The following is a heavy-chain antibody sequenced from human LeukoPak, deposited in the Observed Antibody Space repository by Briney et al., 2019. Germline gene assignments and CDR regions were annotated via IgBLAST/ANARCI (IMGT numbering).Heavy chain of an antibody. J-gene: IGHJ6*03. D-gene: IGHD2-2*01. CDR2: IKQDGSEK. V-gene: IGHV3-7*01. CDR1: GFTFSSYW. CDR3: ARDLFDCSSTSCSTGYYMDV. Sequence: GGSLRLSCAASGFTFSSYWMSWVRQAPGKGLEWVANIKQDGSEKYYVDSVKGRFTISRDNAKNSLYLQMNSLRAEDTAVYYCARDLFDCSSTSCSTGYYMDVWGKGTTVTVSS.